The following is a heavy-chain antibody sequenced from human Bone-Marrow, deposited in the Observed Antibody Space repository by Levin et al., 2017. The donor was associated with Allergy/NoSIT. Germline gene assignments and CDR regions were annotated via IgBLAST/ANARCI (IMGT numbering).Heavy chain of an antibody. CDR1: GGFISDSLYY. D-gene: IGHD6-19*01. J-gene: IGHJ3*01. CDR2: IYYDGAT. V-gene: IGHV4-39*07. Sequence: SETLSLTCSVSGGFISDSLYYWGWFRQPPGKGLQWVGTIYYDGATFYNTSLKARVTMSLDTSKNQFSLRLASVTATDTALYYCVSSSVAATRAFDFWGQGAMVTVSS. CDR3: VSSSVAATRAFDF.